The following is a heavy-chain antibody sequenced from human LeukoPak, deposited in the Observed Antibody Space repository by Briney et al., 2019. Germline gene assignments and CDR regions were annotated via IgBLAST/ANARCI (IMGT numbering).Heavy chain of an antibody. CDR1: GFTFSSYA. J-gene: IGHJ6*02. Sequence: PGGSLRLSCAASGFTFSSYAMNWVRQAPGKGLEWVSGISGSGGSTYYADSVKGRLTISRDNSKNTLYLQMNSLRADDTAVYYCAKVRPAAGGSYYYYGMNVWGQGTTVTVSS. V-gene: IGHV3-23*01. CDR2: ISGSGGST. D-gene: IGHD3-10*01. CDR3: AKVRPAAGGSYYYYGMNV.